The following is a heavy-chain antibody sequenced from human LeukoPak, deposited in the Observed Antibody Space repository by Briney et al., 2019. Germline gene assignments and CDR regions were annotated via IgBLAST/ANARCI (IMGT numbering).Heavy chain of an antibody. J-gene: IGHJ5*02. Sequence: SETLSLTCAVYGGSFSGYYWSWIRQPPGKGLEWIGEINHSGSTNYNPSLKSRVTISVDTSKNQFSLKLYSVTAADTAMYYCARTSGVVYAIRGNNWFDPWGQGTLVTVSS. CDR1: GGSFSGYY. V-gene: IGHV4-34*01. D-gene: IGHD2-8*02. CDR2: INHSGST. CDR3: ARTSGVVYAIRGNNWFDP.